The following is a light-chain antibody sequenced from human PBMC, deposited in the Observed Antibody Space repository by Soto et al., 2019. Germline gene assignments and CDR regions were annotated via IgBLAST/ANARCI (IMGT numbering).Light chain of an antibody. CDR1: SRDVGGYNF. CDR2: EVS. CDR3: SSYAAGSAPYV. Sequence: QSALTQPASVSGAPGQSITISCIGTSRDVGGYNFVSWYQQHPGKAPKLMISEVSNRPSGVSNRFSGSKSGNTASLTISGLQAEDEADYYCSSYAAGSAPYVFGTGTKLTVL. V-gene: IGLV2-14*01. J-gene: IGLJ1*01.